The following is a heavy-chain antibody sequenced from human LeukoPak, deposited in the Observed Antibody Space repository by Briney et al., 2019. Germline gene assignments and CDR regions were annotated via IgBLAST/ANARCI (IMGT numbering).Heavy chain of an antibody. J-gene: IGHJ4*02. CDR3: ASQGGSYYGRAFDY. CDR1: GFTVSSNY. V-gene: IGHV3-66*04. Sequence: GGSLRLSCAASGFTVSSNYMSWVRQAPGKGLEWVSVIYSGGSTYYADSVKGRFTISRDNSKNTLYLQMNSLRAEDTAVYYCASQGGSYYGRAFDYWGQGTLVTVSS. CDR2: IYSGGST. D-gene: IGHD1-26*01.